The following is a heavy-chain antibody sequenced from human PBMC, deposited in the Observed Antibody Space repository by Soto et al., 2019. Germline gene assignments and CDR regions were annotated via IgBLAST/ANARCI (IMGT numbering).Heavy chain of an antibody. CDR1: GFSFDDYA. CDR2: ISWNSGTI. V-gene: IGHV3-9*01. J-gene: IGHJ6*02. CDR3: AKSTGGTANGMGV. D-gene: IGHD2-8*02. Sequence: EVQVVESGGGLVQPGRSQRLSCAASGFSFDDYAMHWVRQAPGKGLEWVSGISWNSGTIGYADSVKGRFTISRDNAKNSLYLQMNSLRAEDTALYYCAKSTGGTANGMGVWGQGTTVTVSS.